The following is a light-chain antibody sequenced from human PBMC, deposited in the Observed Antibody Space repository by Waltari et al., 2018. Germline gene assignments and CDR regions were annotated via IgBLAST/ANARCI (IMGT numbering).Light chain of an antibody. V-gene: IGKV3-20*01. CDR3: QQYGSSLLT. Sequence: EVVLTQSPGTLSLSPGERATLSCRTSQSVNKNYLAWYKQKPGQDPRLLIYGASSRATGSPDRFSGSGSGTDFTLALSRLGPEDFAVYYCQQYGSSLLTFGGGSKVEIK. J-gene: IGKJ4*01. CDR1: QSVNKNY. CDR2: GAS.